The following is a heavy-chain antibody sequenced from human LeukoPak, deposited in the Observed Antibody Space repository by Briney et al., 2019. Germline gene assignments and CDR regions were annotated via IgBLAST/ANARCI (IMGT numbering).Heavy chain of an antibody. D-gene: IGHD2-15*01. CDR3: AKEIIAATTVQGFDY. V-gene: IGHV3-30-3*02. CDR1: GFTFSSFA. Sequence: PGGSLRLSCAASGFTFSSFAMHWVRQAPGKGLEWVVVISYDGSNKYYADSVKGRFTISRDNSKNTLYLQMNSLRAEDTAVYYCAKEIIAATTVQGFDYWGQGTLVTVSS. CDR2: ISYDGSNK. J-gene: IGHJ4*02.